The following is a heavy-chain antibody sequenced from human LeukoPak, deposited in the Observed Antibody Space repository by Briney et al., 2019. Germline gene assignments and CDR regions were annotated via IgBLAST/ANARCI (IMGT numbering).Heavy chain of an antibody. J-gene: IGHJ4*02. V-gene: IGHV3-21*01. CDR2: ISSSSSYI. CDR1: GFTFSNYS. D-gene: IGHD6-19*01. CDR3: ARDGLSPAVAGTDFDY. Sequence: GGSLRLSCAASGFTFSNYSMNWVRQAPGKGLEWVSSISSSSSYIYYADSVKGRFTISRDNAKNSLYLQMNSLRAEDTAVYYCARDGLSPAVAGTDFDYWGQGTLVTVSS.